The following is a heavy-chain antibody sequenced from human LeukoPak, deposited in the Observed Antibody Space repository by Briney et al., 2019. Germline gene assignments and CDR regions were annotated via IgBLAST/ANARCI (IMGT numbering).Heavy chain of an antibody. D-gene: IGHD6-13*01. V-gene: IGHV1-2*02. CDR2: INPNSGGT. CDR1: GYTFTGYY. CDR3: AREFEAAAGY. J-gene: IGHJ4*02. Sequence: ASVKASCEASGYTFTGYYMHWVRQAPGQGLEWMGWINPNSGGTNYAQKFQGRVTMTRDTSISTAYMELSRLRSDDTAVYYCAREFEAAAGYWGQGTLVTVSS.